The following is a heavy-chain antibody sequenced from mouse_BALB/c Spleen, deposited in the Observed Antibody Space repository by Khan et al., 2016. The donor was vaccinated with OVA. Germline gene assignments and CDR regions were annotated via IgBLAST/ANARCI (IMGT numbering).Heavy chain of an antibody. Sequence: EVELVESGPGLVKPSQSLSLTCTVTGYSITSDYAWNWIRQFPRNKLEWMGHISYNGNTKYNPSLKSRISITRDKSKNQFFLQLNSVTTEDTATYYCARIDGGDFDYWGQGTTLTVSS. V-gene: IGHV3-2*02. D-gene: IGHD2-3*01. J-gene: IGHJ2*01. CDR1: GYSITSDYA. CDR3: ARIDGGDFDY. CDR2: ISYNGNT.